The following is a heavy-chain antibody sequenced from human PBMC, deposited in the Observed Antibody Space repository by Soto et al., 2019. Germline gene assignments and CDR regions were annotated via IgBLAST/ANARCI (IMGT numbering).Heavy chain of an antibody. J-gene: IGHJ6*02. Sequence: ASVKVSCKAAGYTFTGYYMHWVRQAPGQGLEWMGWINPNSGGTNYAQKLQGRVTMTRDTSISTAYMELTRLTSDDTAIYYCARGDSTDCSNGVCSFFYNHDMDVWGQGTTVTVSS. CDR2: INPNSGGT. CDR1: GYTFTGYY. CDR3: ARGDSTDCSNGVCSFFYNHDMDV. V-gene: IGHV1-2*02. D-gene: IGHD2-8*01.